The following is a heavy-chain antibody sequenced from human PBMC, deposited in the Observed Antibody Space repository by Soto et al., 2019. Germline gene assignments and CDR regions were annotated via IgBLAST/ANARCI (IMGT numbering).Heavy chain of an antibody. D-gene: IGHD5-18*01. CDR2: VSSSSTI. J-gene: IGHJ6*02. Sequence: GSLRLSCAASGFTFSSYSMNWVRQAPGKGLEWVSYVSSSSTIYYADSVKGRFTISRDNAKNSLYLQMNSLRDEDTAVYYCARDGASRAQLWGDYYGMDVWGQGTTVTVSS. V-gene: IGHV3-48*02. CDR3: ARDGASRAQLWGDYYGMDV. CDR1: GFTFSSYS.